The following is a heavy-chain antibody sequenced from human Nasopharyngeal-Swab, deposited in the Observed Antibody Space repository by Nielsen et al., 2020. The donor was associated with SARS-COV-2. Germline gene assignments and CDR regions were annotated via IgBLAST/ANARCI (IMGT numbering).Heavy chain of an antibody. Sequence: GESLKISCAASGFTFSSYSMNWVRQAPGKGLEWVSFISSTSSDIFYADSVKGRFTISRDNAKNSLYLQMNSLRAEDTAIYYCARASYYYGSGSYDHAYWGQGTLVTVSS. CDR1: GFTFSSYS. CDR3: ARASYYYGSGSYDHAY. CDR2: ISSTSSDI. J-gene: IGHJ4*02. V-gene: IGHV3-21*05. D-gene: IGHD3-10*01.